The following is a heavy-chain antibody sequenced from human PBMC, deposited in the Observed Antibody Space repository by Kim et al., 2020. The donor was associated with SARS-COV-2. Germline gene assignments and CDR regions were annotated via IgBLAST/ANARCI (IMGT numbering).Heavy chain of an antibody. J-gene: IGHJ3*01. V-gene: IGHV4-39*01. CDR2: TYYSGTS. D-gene: IGHD5-12*01. Sequence: SETLSLTCKVSGDSLSSGPYYWAWIRQPPGKGLEWIANTYYSGTSYYHPSLKSRVIISVDTSKSEFSLKLSSVTAADTAVYYCARLPRGAFDVWGQGTLV. CDR3: ARLPRGAFDV. CDR1: GDSLSSGPYY.